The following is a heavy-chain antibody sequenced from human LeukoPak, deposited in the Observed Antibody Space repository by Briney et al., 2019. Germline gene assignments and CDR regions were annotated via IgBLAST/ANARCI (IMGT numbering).Heavy chain of an antibody. D-gene: IGHD6-19*01. CDR2: ISGSGGST. V-gene: IGHV3-23*01. CDR1: GFTFSSYA. Sequence: PGGSLRLSCAASGFTFSSYAMSWVRQAPGKGLEWVSAISGSGGSTYYADSVKGRFTISRDNSKNTLYLQMNSLRAEDTAVYYCAKDRRLLIAVADFDYWGQGTLVTVSS. CDR3: AKDRRLLIAVADFDY. J-gene: IGHJ4*02.